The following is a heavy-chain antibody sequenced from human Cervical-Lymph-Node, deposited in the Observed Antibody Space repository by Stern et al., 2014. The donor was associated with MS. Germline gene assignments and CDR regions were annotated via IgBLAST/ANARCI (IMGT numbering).Heavy chain of an antibody. CDR3: ATRHYYDRSGPIAAFDI. V-gene: IGHV1-69*01. CDR2: IIIVFGSP. CDR1: GGSSNTLD. J-gene: IGHJ3*02. D-gene: IGHD3-22*01. Sequence: QVQLGQSGAEVKKPGSAVKVSCKASGGSSNTLDLNWVRQAPGQGLEWMGGIIIVFGSPNYAQKFQGRVTITADDSTSTAYMELSSLTSEDTAVYYCATRHYYDRSGPIAAFDIWGQGTMVTVSA.